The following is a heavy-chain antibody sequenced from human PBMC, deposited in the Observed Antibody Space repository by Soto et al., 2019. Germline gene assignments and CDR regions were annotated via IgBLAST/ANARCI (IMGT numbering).Heavy chain of an antibody. CDR3: STGLGKSNTDY. Sequence: EVQLVESGGSLVTPGGSLVISCAASGFTFSDTWMSWVRQAPGKGLEWVGLIKKMVDGGTSDYAAPVKGRFIISRDDSTNKWYLQMNSLKTEDTAVYYCSTGLGKSNTDYWGQGTLVTVSS. V-gene: IGHV3-15*01. D-gene: IGHD3-9*01. J-gene: IGHJ4*02. CDR2: IKKMVDGGTS. CDR1: GFTFSDTW.